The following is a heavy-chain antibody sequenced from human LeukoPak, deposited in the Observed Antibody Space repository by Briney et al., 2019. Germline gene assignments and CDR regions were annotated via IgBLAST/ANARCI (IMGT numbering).Heavy chain of an antibody. D-gene: IGHD3-22*01. CDR3: ARDSVYYDSSGYYSNYYYYMDV. Sequence: PSETLSLTCSVSGGSISSYHWSWIRQPAGKGLEWIGRIYTSGSTNYNPSLKSRVTMSVATSKNQFSLKLSSVTAADTAVYYCARDSVYYDSSGYYSNYYYYMDVWGKGTTVTVSS. CDR2: IYTSGST. CDR1: GGSISSYH. V-gene: IGHV4-4*07. J-gene: IGHJ6*03.